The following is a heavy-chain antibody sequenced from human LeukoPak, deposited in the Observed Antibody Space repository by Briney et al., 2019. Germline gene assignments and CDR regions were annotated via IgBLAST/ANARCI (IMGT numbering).Heavy chain of an antibody. CDR1: GFTFSSYG. V-gene: IGHV3-30*03. J-gene: IGHJ5*02. CDR3: ATRRSNFWSGYFDWFDP. D-gene: IGHD3-3*01. Sequence: GGSLRLSCAASGFTFSSYGMHWVRQAPGKGLEWVAVISYDGSNKYYADSVKGRFTISRDNSKNTLYLQMNSLRAEDTAVYYCATRRSNFWSGYFDWFDPWGQGTLVTVSS. CDR2: ISYDGSNK.